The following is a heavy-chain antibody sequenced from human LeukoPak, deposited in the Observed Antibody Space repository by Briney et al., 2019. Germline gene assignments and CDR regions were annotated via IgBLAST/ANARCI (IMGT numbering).Heavy chain of an antibody. CDR2: INHSGST. Sequence: SETLSLTCGVSGGSFSGYYWNWIRQSPGKGLEWIGEINHSGSTNYNPSLKSRVTISVDTSQKQFSLRLRSVTAADTAVYYCARGVYYDSSGYYPYFDYWGQGTLVTVSS. D-gene: IGHD3-22*01. CDR1: GGSFSGYY. J-gene: IGHJ4*02. V-gene: IGHV4-34*01. CDR3: ARGVYYDSSGYYPYFDY.